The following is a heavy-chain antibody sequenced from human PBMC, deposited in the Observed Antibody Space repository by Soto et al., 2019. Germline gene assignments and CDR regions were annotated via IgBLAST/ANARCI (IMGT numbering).Heavy chain of an antibody. CDR3: ARGIVATIIPPFDY. D-gene: IGHD5-12*01. CDR1: GFTFSSYS. J-gene: IGHJ4*02. V-gene: IGHV3-21*01. Sequence: PGGSLRLSCAASGFTFSSYSMNWVRQAPGKGLEWVSSISSSSSYIYYADSVKGRFTISRDNAKNSLYLQMNSLRAEDTAVYYCARGIVATIIPPFDYWGQGTLVTVSS. CDR2: ISSSSSYI.